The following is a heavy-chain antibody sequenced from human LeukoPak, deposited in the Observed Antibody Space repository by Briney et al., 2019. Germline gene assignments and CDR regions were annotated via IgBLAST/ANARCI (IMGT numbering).Heavy chain of an antibody. J-gene: IGHJ6*03. CDR1: GYTFTSYG. CDR3: AKAYDFWSGYYPYYMDV. V-gene: IGHV1-18*01. D-gene: IGHD3-3*01. CDR2: ISAYNGNT. Sequence: ASVKVSCKASGYTFTSYGISWVRQAPGQGLEWMGWISAYNGNTNYAQKFQGRVTITADKSTSTAYMELSSLRSEDTAVYYCAKAYDFWSGYYPYYMDVWGKGTTVTVSS.